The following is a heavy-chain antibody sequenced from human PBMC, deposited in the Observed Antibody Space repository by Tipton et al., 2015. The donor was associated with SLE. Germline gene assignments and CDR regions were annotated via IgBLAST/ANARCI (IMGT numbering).Heavy chain of an antibody. Sequence: QSGAEVKRPGASVKVSCKASGYTFTGYYMHWVRQAPGQGLEGMGRINPNRGGTNYAQKFRGRVTMTRDTSLSTAYMELSRLRSDDTAVYYCARGPYCGGYCYWVMGYWGQGTLVTVSS. V-gene: IGHV1-2*06. J-gene: IGHJ4*02. CDR3: ARGPYCGGYCYWVMGY. CDR2: INPNRGGT. D-gene: IGHD2-21*01. CDR1: GYTFTGYY.